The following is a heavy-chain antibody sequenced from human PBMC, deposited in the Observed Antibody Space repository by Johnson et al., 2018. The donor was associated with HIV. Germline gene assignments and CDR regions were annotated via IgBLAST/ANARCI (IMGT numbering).Heavy chain of an antibody. V-gene: IGHV3-15*01. CDR3: TTVARWIRTVAAFDV. D-gene: IGHD5-18*01. Sequence: EVQLVESGGGLVKPGGSLRLSCAASGLIFSDYYMSWIRQAPGKGLEWVGRIKRKIEGETTDYAAPVKDRFTISRDDSRSTLYLQMKSMKTEDTAVYYCTTVARWIRTVAAFDVWGQGTMVTVSS. CDR1: GLIFSDYY. CDR2: IKRKIEGETT. J-gene: IGHJ3*01.